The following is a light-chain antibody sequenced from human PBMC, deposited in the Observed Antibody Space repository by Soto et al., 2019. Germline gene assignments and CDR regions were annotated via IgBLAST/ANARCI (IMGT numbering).Light chain of an antibody. V-gene: IGLV1-44*01. CDR1: SSHIGSNT. CDR2: SNN. CDR3: AAWDDSLNGVV. Sequence: QSVLTQPPSASGTPGQRVTISCSGSSSHIGSNTVNWYHQLPGTAPKLLIYSNNQRPSGVPDRFSGSKSGTSASLAISGLQSEDESDYYCAAWDDSLNGVVFGGGTKVTVL. J-gene: IGLJ2*01.